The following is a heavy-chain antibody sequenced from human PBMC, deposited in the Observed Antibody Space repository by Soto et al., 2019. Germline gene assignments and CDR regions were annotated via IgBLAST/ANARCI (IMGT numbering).Heavy chain of an antibody. CDR1: GGTFSSYT. Sequence: SLKVSCKASGGTFSSYTISWVRQAPGQGLEWMGRIIPILGIANYAQKFQGRVTITADKSTSTAYMELSSLRSEDTAVYYCARDCSGDFDAPKPNCFAPGGKGPVVTVP. D-gene: IGHD2-21*01. CDR2: IIPILGIA. V-gene: IGHV1-69*04. CDR3: ARDCSGDFDAPKPNCFAP. J-gene: IGHJ5*02.